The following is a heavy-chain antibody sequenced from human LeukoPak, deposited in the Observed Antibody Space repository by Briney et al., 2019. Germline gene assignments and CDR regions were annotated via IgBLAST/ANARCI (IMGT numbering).Heavy chain of an antibody. CDR3: AKYYGGGVDY. J-gene: IGHJ4*02. D-gene: IGHD3-10*01. CDR1: GFTFSSYS. Sequence: AGGSLRLSCAASGFTFSSYSMNWVRQAPGKGLEWVSYISSSSSTICYADSVKGRFTVSRDNAKNSLYLQMNCLRAEDTAVYYCAKYYGGGVDYWGQGTLVAVSS. V-gene: IGHV3-48*01. CDR2: ISSSSSTI.